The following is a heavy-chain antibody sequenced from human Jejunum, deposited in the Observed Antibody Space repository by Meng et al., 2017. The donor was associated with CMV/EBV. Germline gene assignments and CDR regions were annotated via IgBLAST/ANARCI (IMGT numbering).Heavy chain of an antibody. Sequence: QGQLVQSWAEVKRPGASVKVSCKASGYTFTGYYMQWVRQAPGQGPEWMGRINPNNGGANYAQQFQGRVTMTTDTSISTAYMELSRLRSDDTAVYYCARDLSGYYSFVDYWGQGTLVTVSS. V-gene: IGHV1-2*06. CDR2: INPNNGGA. D-gene: IGHD3-22*01. CDR3: ARDLSGYYSFVDY. CDR1: GYTFTGYY. J-gene: IGHJ4*02.